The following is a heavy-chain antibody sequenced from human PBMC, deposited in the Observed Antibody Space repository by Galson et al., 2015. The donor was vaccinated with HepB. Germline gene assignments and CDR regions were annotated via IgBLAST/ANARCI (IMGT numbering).Heavy chain of an antibody. CDR1: GFTFSSYA. CDR2: ISYDGSNK. Sequence: SLRLSCAASGFTFSSYAMHWVRQAPGKGLEWVAVISYDGSNKYYADSVKGRFTISRDNSKNTLYLQTNSLRAEDTAVCYCARVNLGEDGMDVWGQGTTVTVSS. V-gene: IGHV3-30*04. J-gene: IGHJ6*02. D-gene: IGHD2-21*01. CDR3: ARVNLGEDGMDV.